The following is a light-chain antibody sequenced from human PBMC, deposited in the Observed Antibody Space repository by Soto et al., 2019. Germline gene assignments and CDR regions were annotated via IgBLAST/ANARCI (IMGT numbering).Light chain of an antibody. CDR1: DNIVHW. CDR2: KAA. V-gene: IGKV1-5*03. CDR3: QHYNSFSRT. Sequence: DIQMTQSPSTLSASVGDRVAITCRASDNIVHWVGWYQQKPGKAHKLLIYKAANLADEVPSRFAGSGSGTDFTLTITRLQPDNFATYYCQHYNSFSRTFGQGTKVEGK. J-gene: IGKJ1*01.